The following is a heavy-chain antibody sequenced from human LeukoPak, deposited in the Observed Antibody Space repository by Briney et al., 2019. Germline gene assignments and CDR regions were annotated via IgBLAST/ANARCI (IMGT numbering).Heavy chain of an antibody. CDR1: GFTFSYYE. J-gene: IGHJ4*02. CDR2: ITGSGDTI. V-gene: IGHV3-48*03. D-gene: IGHD6-6*01. CDR3: ARDGISARPSSLDY. Sequence: GGSLRLSCAASGFTFSYYEMNWVRQAPGEGLGWVSYITGSGDTIYYADSVKGRFTISRDNAKNSLYLQMNSLRAEDTAVYYCARDGISARPSSLDYWGQGALVTVSS.